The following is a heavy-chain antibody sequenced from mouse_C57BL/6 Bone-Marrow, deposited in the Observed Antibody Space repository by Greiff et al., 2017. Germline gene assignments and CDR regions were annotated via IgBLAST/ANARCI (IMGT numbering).Heavy chain of an antibody. CDR1: GYTFTTSP. CDR2: FHPYHDDT. V-gene: IGHV1-47*01. CDR3: ARSSAFFYYCDD. Sequence: VQLQQSGAELVKPGASVQMSCKASGYTFTTSPIEWMKQNHGKSLAWIGNFHPYHDDTKYNEKFKGKATLTVEKSSNTVYLELSRLTSDDSAVYYCARSSAFFYYCDDWGQGGTLTVSS. D-gene: IGHD6-1*01. J-gene: IGHJ2*01.